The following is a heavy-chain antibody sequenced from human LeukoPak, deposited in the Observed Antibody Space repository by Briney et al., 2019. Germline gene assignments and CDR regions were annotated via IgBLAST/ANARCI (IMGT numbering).Heavy chain of an antibody. CDR2: IRNGGKHR. CDR3: ATYSGSYRDH. CDR1: GFIFSSYN. D-gene: IGHD1-26*01. J-gene: IGHJ4*02. V-gene: IGHV3-21*06. Sequence: GGSLRLSCAGSGFIFSSYNMNWVRQAPGKGLEWVSSIRNGGKHRYYADSVRDRFAISRDDGKDSLYLQMNNLGADDTAVYYCATYSGSYRDHWGQGTLVTVSS.